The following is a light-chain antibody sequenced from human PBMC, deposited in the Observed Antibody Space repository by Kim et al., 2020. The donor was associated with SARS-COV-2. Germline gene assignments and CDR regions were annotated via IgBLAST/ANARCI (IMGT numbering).Light chain of an antibody. CDR1: QNINSY. V-gene: IGKV1-39*01. Sequence: DIQMTQSPSSLAASVGDRVTITCRASQNINSYLNWYQQKPGKAPKLLIYAASTLQSGVPSRFSGSGSGTDFTLTINILQTEDFATYYCQQSHTAPLLTFGGGTKVDIK. J-gene: IGKJ4*01. CDR3: QQSHTAPLLT. CDR2: AAS.